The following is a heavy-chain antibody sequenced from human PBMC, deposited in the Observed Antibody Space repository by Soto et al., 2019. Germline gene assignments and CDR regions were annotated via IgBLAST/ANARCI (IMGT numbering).Heavy chain of an antibody. V-gene: IGHV1-2*04. D-gene: IGHD3-9*01. Sequence: ASVKVSCKASGYTFTGYYMHWVRQAPGQGLEWMGWINPNSGGTNYAQKFQGWVTMTRDTSISTAYMELSRLRSDDTAVYYCARASYDILTGSDRYFDYWGQGTLVTVSS. CDR3: ARASYDILTGSDRYFDY. CDR2: INPNSGGT. CDR1: GYTFTGYY. J-gene: IGHJ4*02.